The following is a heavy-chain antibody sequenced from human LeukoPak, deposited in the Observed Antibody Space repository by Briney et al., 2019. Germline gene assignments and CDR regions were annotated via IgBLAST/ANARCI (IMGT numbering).Heavy chain of an antibody. CDR2: ISYDGSNK. Sequence: GGSLRLSCAASGFTVSSNYMSWVRQAPGKGLEWVAVISYDGSNKYYADSVKGRFTISRDNSKNSLYLQMNSLRAEDTAVYYCARATDYFDYWGQGTLVTVSS. CDR1: GFTVSSNY. V-gene: IGHV3-30*03. CDR3: ARATDYFDY. J-gene: IGHJ4*02.